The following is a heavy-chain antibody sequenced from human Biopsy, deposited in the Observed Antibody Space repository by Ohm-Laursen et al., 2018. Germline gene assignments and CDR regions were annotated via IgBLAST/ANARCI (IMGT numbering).Heavy chain of an antibody. Sequence: GTLSLTCSVSGYSISTAYYWAWIRQPPGKGLEWIASIYHIGSTNYNPSLKSRVSISVDTSKNQFSLKLSSVTAADTAVYYCARDRGGYNYYYAMDVWGQGTTVTVSS. CDR2: IYHIGST. D-gene: IGHD3-22*01. CDR3: ARDRGGYNYYYAMDV. V-gene: IGHV4-38-2*02. J-gene: IGHJ6*02. CDR1: GYSISTAYY.